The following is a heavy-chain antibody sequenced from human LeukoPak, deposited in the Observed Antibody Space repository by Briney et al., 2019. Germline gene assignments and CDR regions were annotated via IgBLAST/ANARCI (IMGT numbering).Heavy chain of an antibody. CDR3: SKDASICSGGSCFFFYYYDSSGYYLNDY. CDR2: ISAYNGNT. V-gene: IGHV1-18*01. CDR1: GYTFTSYG. J-gene: IGHJ4*02. D-gene: IGHD3-22*01. Sequence: ASVKVSCKASGYTFTSYGISWVRQAPGEELEWRGGISAYNGNTNYAQKLQGRVTTTTDTSTSTAYMELRSLTSDDTAVYYCSKDASICSGGSCFFFYYYDSSGYYLNDYWGQGTLVTVSS.